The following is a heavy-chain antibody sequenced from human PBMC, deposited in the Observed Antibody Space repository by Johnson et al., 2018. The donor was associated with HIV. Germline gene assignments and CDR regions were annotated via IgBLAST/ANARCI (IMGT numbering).Heavy chain of an antibody. D-gene: IGHD1-26*01. Sequence: VQLVESGGGVVQPGRSLRLSCAASGFTFSSYAMSWVRQAPGKGLEWVSAISGSGGSTYYADSVKGRFTISRDNSKNTLFLQMNSLRPEDTSVYYCAKDRYGGSYPDAFDIWGQGTMVTVSS. CDR1: GFTFSSYA. V-gene: IGHV3-23*04. CDR2: ISGSGGST. J-gene: IGHJ3*02. CDR3: AKDRYGGSYPDAFDI.